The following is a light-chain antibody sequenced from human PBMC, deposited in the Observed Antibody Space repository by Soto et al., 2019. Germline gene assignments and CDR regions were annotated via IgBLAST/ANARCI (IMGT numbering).Light chain of an antibody. CDR3: SSYAGSNNYV. Sequence: QSALTQPPSASGSPGQSVTISCTGTSGDVGGYNYVSWYQQHPGKAPKLMIFEVSERPSGVPDRFSASKSGNTASLTVSGLQAEDEADYYSSSYAGSNNYVFGTGTKLTVL. J-gene: IGLJ1*01. CDR2: EVS. CDR1: SGDVGGYNY. V-gene: IGLV2-8*01.